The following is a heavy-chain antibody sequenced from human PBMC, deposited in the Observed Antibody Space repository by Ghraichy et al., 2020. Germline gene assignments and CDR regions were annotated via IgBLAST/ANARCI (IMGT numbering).Heavy chain of an antibody. D-gene: IGHD4-23*01. V-gene: IGHV3-21*01. CDR1: GFMFSGYG. CDR2: ITSGRGFI. J-gene: IGHJ6*02. CDR3: ARASTVVRYFYYGAMDV. Sequence: GGSLRLSCAASGFMFSGYGMNWVRQAPGKGLEWVAYITSGRGFISYADSVRGRFTISRDNAKNSLDLEMKSLRDEDTAVYYCARASTVVRYFYYGAMDVWGHGTTVTVSS.